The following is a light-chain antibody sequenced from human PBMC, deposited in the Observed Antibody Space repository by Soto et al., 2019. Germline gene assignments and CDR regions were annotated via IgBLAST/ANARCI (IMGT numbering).Light chain of an antibody. CDR2: KAS. J-gene: IGKJ4*01. CDR3: QQYNSYPLT. Sequence: DIQMTQSPSTLSASVGDRVTITLRASQSISSWLAWYQQKQGKAPKLLIYKASSLESGVPSRFSGSGSGTELTITISSLQPDDFETYYCQQYNSYPLTFGGGTKVDIK. V-gene: IGKV1-5*01. CDR1: QSISSW.